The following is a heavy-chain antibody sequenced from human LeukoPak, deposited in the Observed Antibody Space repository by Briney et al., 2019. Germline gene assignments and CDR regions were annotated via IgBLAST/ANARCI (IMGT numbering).Heavy chain of an antibody. Sequence: PSETLSLTCTVSGGSFSDYYWSWIRQPAGKGLEWIGRIYTSGSTNYNPSLKSRVTMSLDMSKNQFSLKLNSVTAADTAVYYCASVRATMIVVFDYWGQGTLVTVSS. V-gene: IGHV4-4*07. CDR2: IYTSGST. CDR1: GGSFSDYY. J-gene: IGHJ4*02. CDR3: ASVRATMIVVFDY. D-gene: IGHD3-22*01.